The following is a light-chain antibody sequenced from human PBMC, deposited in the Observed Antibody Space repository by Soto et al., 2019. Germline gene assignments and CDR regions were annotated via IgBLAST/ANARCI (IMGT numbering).Light chain of an antibody. CDR2: DVS. CDR1: SRDIGGHNY. Sequence: QSALTQPASVSGSPGQSITISCTGTSRDIGGHNYVSWYQQHPGKAPKLMIYDVSNRPSGVSNRFSGSKSGNTASLTISGLQAEDEADYYCSSYATIGNTYVFATGTKVTVL. V-gene: IGLV2-14*01. J-gene: IGLJ1*01. CDR3: SSYATIGNTYV.